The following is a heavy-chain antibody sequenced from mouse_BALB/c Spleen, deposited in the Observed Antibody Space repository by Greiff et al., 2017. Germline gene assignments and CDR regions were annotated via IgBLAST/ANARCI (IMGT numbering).Heavy chain of an antibody. Sequence: EVKLMESGGGLVKPGGSLKLSCAASGFTFSDYYMYWVRQTPEKRLEWVATISDGGSYTYYPDSVKGRFTISRDNAKNNLYLQMSSLKSEDTAMYYCARRSYYEKFAYWGQGTLVTVSA. CDR1: GFTFSDYY. CDR2: ISDGGSYT. D-gene: IGHD2-4*01. CDR3: ARRSYYEKFAY. V-gene: IGHV5-4*02. J-gene: IGHJ3*01.